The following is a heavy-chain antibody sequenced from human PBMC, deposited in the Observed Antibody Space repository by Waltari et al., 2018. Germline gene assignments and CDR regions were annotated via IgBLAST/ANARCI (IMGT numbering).Heavy chain of an antibody. J-gene: IGHJ4*02. CDR2: ISCDASRT. CDR1: GFTFDDYT. V-gene: IGHV3-43*01. D-gene: IGHD3-22*01. Sequence: EVQLVESGGVVVQPGGSLRLSCAASGFTFDDYTLNWVRQAPGKGLEWVSLISCDASRTYYWDSVRGRFTISRDNSKNSLYLQMDSLRTEDTAFYYCAKDFGNSGYYYGYFDYWGQGTLVTVSS. CDR3: AKDFGNSGYYYGYFDY.